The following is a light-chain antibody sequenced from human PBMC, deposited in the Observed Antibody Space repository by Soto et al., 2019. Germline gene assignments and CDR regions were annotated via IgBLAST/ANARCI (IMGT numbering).Light chain of an antibody. CDR3: ELGTVCPPG. CDR1: QSISSY. Sequence: EIVLTQSPATLSLSPGERATLSCRASQSISSYLAWYQQKPGQAPRLLIFDTSDRATGIPARFSGSGSGTDFTVTLKSRGAECLARVFWELGTVCPPGVAPGTKVDIK. CDR2: DTS. V-gene: IGKV3-11*01. J-gene: IGKJ3*01.